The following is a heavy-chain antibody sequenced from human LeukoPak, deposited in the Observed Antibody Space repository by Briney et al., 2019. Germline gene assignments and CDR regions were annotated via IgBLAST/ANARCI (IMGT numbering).Heavy chain of an antibody. CDR2: IYTSGST. V-gene: IGHV4-4*07. CDR1: GGSISSYY. D-gene: IGHD1-26*01. J-gene: IGHJ4*02. CDR3: ARENSGSYREFDY. Sequence: SETLSLTCTVSGGSISSYYWSRIRQPAGKGLERIGRIYTSGSTNYNASLKSRVSMSVDTSKNQFSLKLSSVTAADTAVFYCARENSGSYREFDYWGQGTLVTVSS.